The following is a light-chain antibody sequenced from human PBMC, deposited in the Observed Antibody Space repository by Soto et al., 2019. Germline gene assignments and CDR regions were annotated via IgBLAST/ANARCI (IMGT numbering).Light chain of an antibody. CDR2: EVT. CDR1: SSDIGDYNY. Sequence: QSALTQPPSASGSPGQSVTISCTGTSSDIGDYNYVSWYQQLPGKAPKLIIYEVTKRPSGVPDRFTGSKSGNTASLTVSGLQAEDEGDYHCSSYTGNNNLIFGGGTKLTVL. V-gene: IGLV2-8*01. CDR3: SSYTGNNNLI. J-gene: IGLJ2*01.